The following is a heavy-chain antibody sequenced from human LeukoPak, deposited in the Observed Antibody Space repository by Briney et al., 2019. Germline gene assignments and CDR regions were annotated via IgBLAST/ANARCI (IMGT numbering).Heavy chain of an antibody. CDR3: ARFNKRHIVVVPAALDV. V-gene: IGHV4-34*01. CDR1: GGSFSVYY. J-gene: IGHJ6*04. Sequence: PSETLSLTCAVYGGSFSVYYWSWIRQPPGKGLEWIGEINHSGSTNYNPSLKSRVTISVDTSKNQFSLKLSSVNAADTAVYYCARFNKRHIVVVPAALDVWGKGTTVTVSS. CDR2: INHSGST. D-gene: IGHD2-2*01.